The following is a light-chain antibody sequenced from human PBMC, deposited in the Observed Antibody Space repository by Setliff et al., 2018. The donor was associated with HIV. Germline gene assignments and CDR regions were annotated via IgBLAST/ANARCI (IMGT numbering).Light chain of an antibody. CDR1: QIITSDY. V-gene: IGKV3-20*01. J-gene: IGKJ1*01. CDR3: QQYGNSPQT. CDR2: GAS. Sequence: GTLSLSPGGRATLSCRASQIITSDYLAWYQQKPGQTPRLLIYGASTRATGIPDRFSGSGSGTDFTLTISRLEPEDFAVYYCQQYGNSPQTFGQGTKVDIK.